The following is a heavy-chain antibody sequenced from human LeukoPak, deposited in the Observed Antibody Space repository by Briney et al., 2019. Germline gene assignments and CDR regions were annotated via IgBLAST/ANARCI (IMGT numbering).Heavy chain of an antibody. CDR3: ASTNNYDSSGGY. CDR2: LNWNGDST. V-gene: IGHV3-20*04. J-gene: IGHJ4*02. Sequence: WSGGSLRLSCAASGFTFDDYGMSWVRRAPGKGLEWVSGLNWNGDSTGYADSVKGRFTISRDNAKNSLYLQMNSLRAEDTALYYCASTNNYDSSGGYWGQGTLVTVSS. CDR1: GFTFDDYG. D-gene: IGHD3-22*01.